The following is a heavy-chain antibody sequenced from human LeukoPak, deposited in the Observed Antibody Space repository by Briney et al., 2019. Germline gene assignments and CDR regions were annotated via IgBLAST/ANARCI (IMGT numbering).Heavy chain of an antibody. CDR2: ISSASTHI. V-gene: IGHV3-21*01. CDR1: GFTLSAHS. CDR3: ARDSVSSPYSFDY. D-gene: IGHD6-6*01. J-gene: IGHJ4*02. Sequence: PGGSLRLSCEASGFTLSAHSMDWVRQAPGKGLEWVASISSASTHIYYADSVKGRFTISRDNAKNSLYLQINSLRAEDTAVYYCARDSVSSPYSFDYWGQGTLVTVSS.